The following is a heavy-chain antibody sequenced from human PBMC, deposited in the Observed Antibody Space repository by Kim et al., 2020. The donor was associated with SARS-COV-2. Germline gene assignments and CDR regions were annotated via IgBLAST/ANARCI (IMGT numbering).Heavy chain of an antibody. V-gene: IGHV3-11*05. J-gene: IGHJ4*02. Sequence: DSGKRRFTIARDNAKNALYMQMSSLRAEDTAVYYCARDPGFYRAAAGQGDDWGQGTLVTVSS. D-gene: IGHD6-13*01. CDR3: ARDPGFYRAAAGQGDD.